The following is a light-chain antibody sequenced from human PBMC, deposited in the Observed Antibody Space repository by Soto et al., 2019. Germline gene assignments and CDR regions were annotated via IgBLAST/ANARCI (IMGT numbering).Light chain of an antibody. V-gene: IGKV3-15*01. Sequence: EIVMTQSPATLSVSPVERATLSCRASQSVSSNLAWYQQKPGQTPKLLIYVASTRATGIPARFSGSGSGTEVTLTISSLQSEDFAVYYCKQYNVWPLTFGGGTKVEFK. CDR1: QSVSSN. CDR2: VAS. CDR3: KQYNVWPLT. J-gene: IGKJ4*01.